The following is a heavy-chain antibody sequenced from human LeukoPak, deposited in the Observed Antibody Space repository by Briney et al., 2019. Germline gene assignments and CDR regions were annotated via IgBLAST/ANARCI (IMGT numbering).Heavy chain of an antibody. CDR2: IRFDGSNI. V-gene: IGHV3-33*01. D-gene: IGHD1-26*01. Sequence: GGPRRLSCAASGISFSAHGMPWVRKAPGKGLEWVAIIRFDGSNIHYADSVKGRFTISRDNSKNTLYLQMNSLRAEDTAVYYCVRDGVGATTYFGYFDHWGQGNLVTVSS. CDR3: VRDGVGATTYFGYFDH. CDR1: GISFSAHG. J-gene: IGHJ4*02.